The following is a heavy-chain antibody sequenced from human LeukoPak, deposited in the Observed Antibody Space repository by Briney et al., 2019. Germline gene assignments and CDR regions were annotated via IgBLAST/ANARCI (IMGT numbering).Heavy chain of an antibody. CDR2: ISYDGSNK. D-gene: IGHD6-13*01. CDR3: AGSSWYAY. V-gene: IGHV3-30*03. Sequence: GGSLRLSCAASGFTFSSYGMHWVRQAPGKGLEWVAVISYDGSNKYYADSVKGRFTISRDNSKNTLYLQMNSLRAEDTAVYYCAGSSWYAYWGQGTLVTVSS. CDR1: GFTFSSYG. J-gene: IGHJ4*02.